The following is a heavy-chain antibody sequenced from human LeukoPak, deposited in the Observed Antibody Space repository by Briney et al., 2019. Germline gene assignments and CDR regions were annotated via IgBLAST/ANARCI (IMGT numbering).Heavy chain of an antibody. J-gene: IGHJ4*02. Sequence: ASVKVSCKVSGYTLTELSMHWVRQAPGKGLEWMGGFGPEDGETIYAQKFQGRVTMTEDTSTDTAYMELSSLRSEDTAVYYCATGLLEWLILDYWGQGTLVTVSS. CDR1: GYTLTELS. D-gene: IGHD3-3*01. V-gene: IGHV1-24*01. CDR2: FGPEDGET. CDR3: ATGLLEWLILDY.